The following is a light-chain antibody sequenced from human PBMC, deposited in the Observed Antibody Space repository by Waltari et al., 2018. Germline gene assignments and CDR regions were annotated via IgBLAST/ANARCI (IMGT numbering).Light chain of an antibody. CDR1: QSISSY. CDR3: QQSYSTPHFT. CDR2: AAS. Sequence: DIQMTQSPSSLSASVGDRVTITCRASQSISSYLNWYQQKPGKAPKLLIYAASSLQSGVPSTFSGSGSGTDFTLTISSLQPEDFATYYCQQSYSTPHFTFGGGTKVEIK. J-gene: IGKJ4*01. V-gene: IGKV1-39*01.